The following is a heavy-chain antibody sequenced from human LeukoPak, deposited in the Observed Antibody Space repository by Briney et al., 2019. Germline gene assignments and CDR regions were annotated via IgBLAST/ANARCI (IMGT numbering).Heavy chain of an antibody. CDR3: ATARDRNSVYSSFDY. V-gene: IGHV1-2*02. CDR2: INPNSGGT. CDR1: GNTFSRYY. J-gene: IGHJ4*02. D-gene: IGHD5/OR15-5a*01. Sequence: GASVKISCKTSGNTFSRYYMHWVRQAPGQGLEWMGWINPNSGGTNYAQNFQGRVTMTRDTSISTAYMELTSLRSDDTAVYYCATARDRNSVYSSFDYWGQGTLVTVSS.